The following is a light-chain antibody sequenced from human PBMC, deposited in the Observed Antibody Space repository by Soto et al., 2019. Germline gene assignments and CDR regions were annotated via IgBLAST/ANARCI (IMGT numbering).Light chain of an antibody. CDR3: QTWGTGIVV. CDR1: SGHSSYA. CDR2: LNSDGSH. J-gene: IGLJ2*01. V-gene: IGLV4-69*01. Sequence: QLVLTQSPSASASLGASVKLTCTLSSGHSSYAIAWHQQQPEKGPRYLMKLNSDGSHSKGDGIPDRFSGSSSGAERYLTISRLQYEDEADYCCQTWGTGIVVFGGGTKLTVL.